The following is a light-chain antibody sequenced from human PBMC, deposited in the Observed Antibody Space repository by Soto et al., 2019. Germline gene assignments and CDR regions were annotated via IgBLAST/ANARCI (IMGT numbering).Light chain of an antibody. CDR3: ASLTATNFV. CDR1: SSDGGAYNL. V-gene: IGLV2-14*01. CDR2: EVT. Sequence: QSVLTQPASVSGSPGQSITISCTGTSSDGGAYNLVSWYQHLPDKAPKLIISEVTNRPSGVSDRFSGSKSGNTAPPTISGLQAEDEANYYCASLTATNFVFGSGTRVT. J-gene: IGLJ1*01.